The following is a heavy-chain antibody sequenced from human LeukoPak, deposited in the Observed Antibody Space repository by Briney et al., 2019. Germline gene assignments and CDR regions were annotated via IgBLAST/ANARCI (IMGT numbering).Heavy chain of an antibody. V-gene: IGHV3-23*01. CDR1: GFTFSSYA. D-gene: IGHD2-8*01. CDR2: ISGSGGST. Sequence: PGGSLRLSCAASGFTFSSYAMSWVRQAPGKGLEWVSAISGSGGSTYYADSVKGRFTISRDNSKNTLYLQMNSRRAEDTAVYYCAKGRRDCTNGVCSIGYYFDYWGQGTLVTVSS. CDR3: AKGRRDCTNGVCSIGYYFDY. J-gene: IGHJ4*02.